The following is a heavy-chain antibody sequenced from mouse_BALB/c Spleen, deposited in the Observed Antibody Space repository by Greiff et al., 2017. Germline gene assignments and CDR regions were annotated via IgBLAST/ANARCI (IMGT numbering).Heavy chain of an antibody. V-gene: IGHV7-3*02. CDR3: ARDDDYVFDY. CDR1: GFTFTDYY. J-gene: IGHJ2*01. D-gene: IGHD2-4*01. CDR2: IRNKANGYTT. Sequence: EVHLVESGGGLVQPGGSLRLSCATSGFTFTDYYMSWVRQPPGKALEWLGFIRNKANGYTTEYSASVKGRFTISRDNSQSILYLQMNTLRAEDSATYYCARDDDYVFDYWGQGTTLTVSS.